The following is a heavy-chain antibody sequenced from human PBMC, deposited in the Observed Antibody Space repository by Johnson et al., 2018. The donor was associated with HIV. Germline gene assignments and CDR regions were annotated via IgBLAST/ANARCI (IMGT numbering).Heavy chain of an antibody. CDR2: IKQDGSEK. V-gene: IGHV3-7*01. CDR1: GFTVSGNY. Sequence: EVQLVESGGGVVQPGRSLRLSCAASGFTVSGNYMNWVRQAPGKGLEWVANIKQDGSEKHYVDSMKGRFTISRDNAKNSLYLQMNSLRAEDTAVYYCAKGGGVHFVVKAFDIWGQGTMVTVSS. CDR3: AKGGGVHFVVKAFDI. J-gene: IGHJ3*02. D-gene: IGHD2-21*01.